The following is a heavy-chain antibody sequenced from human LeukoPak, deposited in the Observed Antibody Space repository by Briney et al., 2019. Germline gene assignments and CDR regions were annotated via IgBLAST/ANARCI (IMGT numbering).Heavy chain of an antibody. CDR2: LNPNTGGT. D-gene: IGHD3-16*02. J-gene: IGHJ4*02. CDR1: GYTFTGYY. V-gene: IGHV1-2*02. Sequence: AASVKVSCKASGYTFTGYYIHWVRQAPGQGLEWMGWLNPNTGGTNFAQKFQGRVTLTRDTSISTAYMEVSRVRSDDTAIYFCARTSADDVWGNYRPNPFDYWGQGTLVTVSS. CDR3: ARTSADDVWGNYRPNPFDY.